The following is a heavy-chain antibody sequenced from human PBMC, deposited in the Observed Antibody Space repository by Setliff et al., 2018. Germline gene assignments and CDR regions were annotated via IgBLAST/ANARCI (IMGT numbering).Heavy chain of an antibody. Sequence: PGGSLRLSCAGSGFDFNTYSMNWVRQAPGKGLEWVASIDLNSTYIFYADSVKGRFTVSRDNAMNSLYLHLTSLRAEDTALYYCTRPLIEMTTMGAFDIWGQGTMVTVSS. CDR3: TRPLIEMTTMGAFDI. J-gene: IGHJ3*02. V-gene: IGHV3-21*01. CDR1: GFDFNTYS. D-gene: IGHD4-4*01. CDR2: IDLNSTYI.